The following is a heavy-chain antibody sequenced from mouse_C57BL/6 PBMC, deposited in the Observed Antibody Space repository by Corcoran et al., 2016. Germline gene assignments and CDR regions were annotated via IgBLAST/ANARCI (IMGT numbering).Heavy chain of an antibody. V-gene: IGHV1-76*01. D-gene: IGHD1-1*01. CDR3: ARVYGSSYWYFDV. J-gene: IGHJ1*03. CDR2: IYPGSGNT. CDR1: GYTFTDYY. Sequence: QVQLKQSGAELVRPGASVKLSCKASGYTFTDYYINWVKQRPGQGLEWIARIYPGSGNTYYNEKFKGKATLTAEKSSSTAYMQLSSLTSADSAVYFCARVYGSSYWYFDVWGTWTTVTVSS.